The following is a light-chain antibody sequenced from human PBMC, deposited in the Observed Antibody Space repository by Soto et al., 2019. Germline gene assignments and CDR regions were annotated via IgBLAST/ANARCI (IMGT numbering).Light chain of an antibody. J-gene: IGKJ1*01. Sequence: EIVLTQSPGTLSLSPGERATLSCRASQSISGTFLAWYQHKPGQAPRVLIYGATRRATGIPDRFSGSGSGTDFTLTISRLEPEDFALYYGHQYDSGWTFGQGTKVEMK. CDR2: GAT. CDR3: HQYDSGWT. CDR1: QSISGTF. V-gene: IGKV3-20*01.